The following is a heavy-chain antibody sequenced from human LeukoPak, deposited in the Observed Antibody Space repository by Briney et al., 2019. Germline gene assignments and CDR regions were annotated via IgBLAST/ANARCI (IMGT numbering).Heavy chain of an antibody. J-gene: IGHJ3*02. V-gene: IGHV4-59*01. CDR2: IYYSGST. D-gene: IGHD3-22*01. Sequence: SETLSLTCTVSGGAISSYYWSWIRLPPGKGLEWIGYIYYSGSTNYNPSLKSRVTISVDTSQNQFSLKLSSVTAADTAVYYCASYASSGYWAFDIWGQGTMVTVSS. CDR1: GGAISSYY. CDR3: ASYASSGYWAFDI.